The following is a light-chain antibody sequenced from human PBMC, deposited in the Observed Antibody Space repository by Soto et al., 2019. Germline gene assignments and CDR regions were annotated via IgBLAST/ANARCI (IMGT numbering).Light chain of an antibody. J-gene: IGKJ5*01. CDR1: QSVSSSY. CDR3: QQYGSSIT. Sequence: EIVLTKSPGTLSLSPGERATLSCRASQSVSSSYLAWYQQKPGQAPRLLIYGASSRATGIPDRFSGSGSGTDFTLTINRLEPEDFAVYYCQQYGSSITFGQGTRLE. V-gene: IGKV3-20*01. CDR2: GAS.